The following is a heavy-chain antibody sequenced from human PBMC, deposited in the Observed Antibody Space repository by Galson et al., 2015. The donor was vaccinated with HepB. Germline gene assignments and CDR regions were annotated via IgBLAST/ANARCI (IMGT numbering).Heavy chain of an antibody. V-gene: IGHV5-51*01. Sequence: QSGAEVKKPGESLKISCKGSGYSFTSYWIGWVRQMPGKGLEWMGIIYPGDSDTRYSPSFQGQVTVSADKSISTAYLQWSSLKASDTAMYYCARTGIAAAGAYYYYYGMDVWGQGTTVTVSS. CDR1: GYSFTSYW. D-gene: IGHD6-13*01. CDR2: IYPGDSDT. CDR3: ARTGIAAAGAYYYYYGMDV. J-gene: IGHJ6*02.